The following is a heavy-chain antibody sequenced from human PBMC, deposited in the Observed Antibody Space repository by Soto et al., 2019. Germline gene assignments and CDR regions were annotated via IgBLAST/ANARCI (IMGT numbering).Heavy chain of an antibody. D-gene: IGHD2-15*01. CDR1: GFTFSSYG. V-gene: IGHV3-33*01. J-gene: IGHJ3*02. CDR3: ARDRFWGYCSGSSCYSGAFDI. CDR2: IWYDGSNK. Sequence: QVQLVESGGGVVQPGRSLRLSCAASGFTFSSYGMHWVRQAPGKGLEWVAVIWYDGSNKYYADSVKGRFTISRDNSKNTLYLQMISLRAEDTAVYYCARDRFWGYCSGSSCYSGAFDIWGQGTMVTVSS.